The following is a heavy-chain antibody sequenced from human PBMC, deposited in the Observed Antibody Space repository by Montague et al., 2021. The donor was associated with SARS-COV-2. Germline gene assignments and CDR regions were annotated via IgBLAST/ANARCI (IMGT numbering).Heavy chain of an antibody. CDR3: ASGNWEKVTGTTSDYLYYFDR. CDR2: TYYRSRWYD. V-gene: IGHV6-1*01. D-gene: IGHD1-7*01. Sequence: CAISGDSVSSNSAAWNWIRQSPSRGLEWLGRTYYRSRWYDDYAASVKGRITMNPDTAKNHFSLQLNSVTPEDTAVYYCASGNWEKVTGTTSDYLYYFDRWGQGTLVTVSS. J-gene: IGHJ4*02. CDR1: GDSVSSNSAA.